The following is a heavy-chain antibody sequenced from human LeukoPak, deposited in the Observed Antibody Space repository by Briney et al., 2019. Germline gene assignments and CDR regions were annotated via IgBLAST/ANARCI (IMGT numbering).Heavy chain of an antibody. V-gene: IGHV4-61*02. CDR1: GGPISSGSYY. Sequence: SETLSLTCTVSGGPISSGSYYWSWIRQPAGKGLEWIGRIYTSGSTNYNPSLKSRVTISVDTSKNQFSLKLSSVTAADTAVYYCATLNYYVDAFDIWGQGTMVTVSS. CDR3: ATLNYYVDAFDI. J-gene: IGHJ3*02. D-gene: IGHD3-10*02. CDR2: IYTSGST.